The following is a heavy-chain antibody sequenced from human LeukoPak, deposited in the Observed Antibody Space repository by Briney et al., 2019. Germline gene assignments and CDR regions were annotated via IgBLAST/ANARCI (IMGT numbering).Heavy chain of an antibody. V-gene: IGHV3-21*01. CDR2: ISSSSSYI. J-gene: IGHJ2*01. CDR3: ARAPPLYCSSTSCYWDWYFDL. CDR1: GFTFSSYS. D-gene: IGHD2-2*01. Sequence: GGSLRLSCAASGFTFSSYSMNWVRQVPGKGLEWVSSISSSSSYIYYAGSVKGRFTISRDNAKNSLYLQMNSLRAEDTAVYYCARAPPLYCSSTSCYWDWYFDLWGRGTLVTVSS.